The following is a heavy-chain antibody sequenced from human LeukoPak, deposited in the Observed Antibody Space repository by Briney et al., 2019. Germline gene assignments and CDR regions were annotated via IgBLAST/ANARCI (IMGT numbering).Heavy chain of an antibody. CDR2: IYYSGVT. V-gene: IGHV4-59*01. D-gene: IGHD6-6*01. J-gene: IGHJ4*02. CDR3: ARSITTNPFDY. Sequence: KASETLSLTCTVSGGSISSYYWSWIRQPPGKGLEWIGFIYYSGVTNHNPSLKSRVTISVDTSKNQFSLRLSSVTAADTAVYNCARSITTNPFDYWGQGTLVTVSS. CDR1: GGSISSYY.